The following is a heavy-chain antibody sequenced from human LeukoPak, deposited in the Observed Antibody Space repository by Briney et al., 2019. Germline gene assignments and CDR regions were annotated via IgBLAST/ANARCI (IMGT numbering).Heavy chain of an antibody. J-gene: IGHJ4*02. CDR3: ARARGSGYYNGFDY. Sequence: GGSLRLSCAVSGLTFSDNSMNWVRQTPGKGLEWVSFISSSSSYIYYADSVKGRFTISRDNAKNSLNLQMNSLRAEDTAVYYCARARGSGYYNGFDYWGLGTLVTVSS. CDR2: ISSSSSYI. CDR1: GLTFSDNS. V-gene: IGHV3-21*01. D-gene: IGHD3-22*01.